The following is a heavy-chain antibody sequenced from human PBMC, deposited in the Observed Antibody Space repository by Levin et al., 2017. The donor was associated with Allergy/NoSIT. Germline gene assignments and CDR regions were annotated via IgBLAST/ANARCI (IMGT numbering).Heavy chain of an antibody. CDR2: ISAYNGNT. J-gene: IGHJ6*02. Sequence: GESLKISCKASGYTFTSYGISWVRQAPGQGLEWMGWISAYNGNTNYAQKLQGRVTMTTDTSTSTAYMELRSLRSDDTAVYYCARDNNIVVVPAAMPDYYYYGMDVWGQGTTVTVSS. D-gene: IGHD2-2*01. V-gene: IGHV1-18*01. CDR3: ARDNNIVVVPAAMPDYYYYGMDV. CDR1: GYTFTSYG.